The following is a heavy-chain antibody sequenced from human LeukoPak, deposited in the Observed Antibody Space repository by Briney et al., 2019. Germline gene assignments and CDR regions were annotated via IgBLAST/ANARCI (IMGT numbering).Heavy chain of an antibody. D-gene: IGHD5-12*01. V-gene: IGHV3-23*01. CDR3: AKMRGYEGNYFDY. CDR1: GFTFSSYA. CDR2: ISGSGGST. Sequence: PGGSLRLSCAASGFTFSSYAMSWVRQAPGKGLEWVSAISGSGGSTYYADSVKGRFIISRDNSKNTLYLQMNSLRAEDTAVYYCAKMRGYEGNYFDYWGQGTLVTVSS. J-gene: IGHJ4*02.